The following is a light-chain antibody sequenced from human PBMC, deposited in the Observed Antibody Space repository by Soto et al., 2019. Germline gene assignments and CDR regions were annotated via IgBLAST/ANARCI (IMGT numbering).Light chain of an antibody. CDR2: GAS. CDR1: QSVSSN. Sequence: EIVMTQSPATLSVSPGERATLSCRARQSVSSNLAWYQQKPGQAPRLLIYGASTRATGIPARFSGIGSGTEFTLTISTLQSEAFAVYYSQQYNNWPPLTFGGGTKVATK. J-gene: IGKJ4*01. V-gene: IGKV3-15*01. CDR3: QQYNNWPPLT.